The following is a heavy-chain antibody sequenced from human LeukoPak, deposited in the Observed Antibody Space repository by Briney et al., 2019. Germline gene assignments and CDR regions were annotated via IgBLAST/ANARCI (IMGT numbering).Heavy chain of an antibody. CDR1: GFTFSSYE. Sequence: PGGSLRLSCGASGFTFSSYEMNWVRQAPGKGLEWVSYISSSGSTRNYADSVKGRFTISRDNSKNTLYLQMNSLRAEDTAVYYCATDRSLSWFDYWGQGTLVTASS. CDR2: ISSSGSTR. V-gene: IGHV3-48*03. D-gene: IGHD6-13*01. CDR3: ATDRSLSWFDY. J-gene: IGHJ4*02.